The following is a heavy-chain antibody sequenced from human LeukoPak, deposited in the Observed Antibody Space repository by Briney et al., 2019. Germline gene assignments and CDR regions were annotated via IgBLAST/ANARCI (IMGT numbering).Heavy chain of an antibody. Sequence: PGRSLRLSCAASGFTFSSYAMHWVRQAPGKGLEWVAVISYDGSNKYYADSVKGRFTISRDNSKNTLYLQMNSLRAEDTAVYYCARLGETMTRKRWLQSGVDYWGQGTLVTVSS. CDR3: ARLGETMTRKRWLQSGVDY. D-gene: IGHD5-24*01. CDR2: ISYDGSNK. CDR1: GFTFSSYA. V-gene: IGHV3-30*04. J-gene: IGHJ4*02.